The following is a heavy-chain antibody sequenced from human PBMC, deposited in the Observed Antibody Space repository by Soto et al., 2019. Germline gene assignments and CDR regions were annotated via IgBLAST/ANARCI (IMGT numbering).Heavy chain of an antibody. CDR1: GGSISDYY. Sequence: PSETLSLTCTVSGGSISDYYWSWIRQPPGKGLEWIGYIYYSGITNYNPSLKRRVTISVDTSKNHFSLKLSSVTAADTAVYYCARDRELRFFDFWGQGTLVTVSS. CDR3: ARDRELRFFDF. D-gene: IGHD3-3*01. CDR2: IYYSGIT. J-gene: IGHJ4*02. V-gene: IGHV4-59*01.